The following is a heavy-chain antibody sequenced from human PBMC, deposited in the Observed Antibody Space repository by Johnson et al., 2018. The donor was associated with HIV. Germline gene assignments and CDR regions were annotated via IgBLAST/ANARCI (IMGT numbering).Heavy chain of an antibody. CDR3: MTDILTGYYNPDGFDI. J-gene: IGHJ3*02. V-gene: IGHV3-30*04. D-gene: IGHD3-9*01. CDR2: ISYDGTNK. CDR1: GFTFSSYA. Sequence: VQLVESGGGVVQPGRSLRFSCAASGFTFSSYAMHWVRQAPGKGLEWVAVISYDGTNKYYADSVKGRFTISRDNSKNTLYLQMSGLRVEDTAVYYCMTDILTGYYNPDGFDIWGQGTMVTVSS.